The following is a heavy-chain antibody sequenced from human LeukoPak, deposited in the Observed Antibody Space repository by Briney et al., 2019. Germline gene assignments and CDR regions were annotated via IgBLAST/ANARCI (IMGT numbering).Heavy chain of an antibody. D-gene: IGHD6-19*01. CDR1: GGSISSYY. CDR3: ARAGARQWLFDY. V-gene: IGHV4-4*07. J-gene: IGHJ4*02. CDR2: IYTSGST. Sequence: SETLSLTCTVSGGSISSYYWSWIRQPAGQGLEWIGRIYTSGSTNYNPSLKSRVTISVDKSKNQFSLKLSSVTAADTAVYYCARAGARQWLFDYWGQGTLVTVSS.